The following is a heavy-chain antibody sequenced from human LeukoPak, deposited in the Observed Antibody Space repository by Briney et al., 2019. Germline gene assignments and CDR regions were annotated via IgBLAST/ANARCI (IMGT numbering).Heavy chain of an antibody. Sequence: GGSLRLSCAASGFTFSSYWMHWVRQAPGKGLVWVSRINSDGSSTSYADSVKGRFTISRDNAKNTLYLQVNSLRAEDTAVYYCARDLGQYYYDSSGLGFDYWGQGTLVTVSS. CDR3: ARDLGQYYYDSSGLGFDY. D-gene: IGHD3-22*01. CDR1: GFTFSSYW. V-gene: IGHV3-74*01. J-gene: IGHJ4*02. CDR2: INSDGSST.